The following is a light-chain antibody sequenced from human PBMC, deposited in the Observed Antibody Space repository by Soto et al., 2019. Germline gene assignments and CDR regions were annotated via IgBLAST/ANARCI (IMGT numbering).Light chain of an antibody. Sequence: EIVLTQSPATLSLSPGERATLSCRASQSVSSYLAWYQQKPGQAPRLLIYDASNRATGIPARFSGSGSGTDFTLTISRLEPEYFAVYYCQQRSNWPLTFGGGTKVAIK. J-gene: IGKJ4*01. CDR2: DAS. V-gene: IGKV3-11*01. CDR1: QSVSSY. CDR3: QQRSNWPLT.